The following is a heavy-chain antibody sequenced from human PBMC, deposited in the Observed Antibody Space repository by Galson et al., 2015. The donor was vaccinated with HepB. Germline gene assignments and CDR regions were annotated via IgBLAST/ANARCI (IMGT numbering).Heavy chain of an antibody. CDR3: ATMAHDYGDYLHSEKVDY. CDR2: ISSSSSTI. V-gene: IGHV3-48*02. D-gene: IGHD4-17*01. J-gene: IGHJ4*02. Sequence: SLRLSCAASGFTFSSYSMNWVRQAPGKGLEWVSYISSSSSTIYYADSVKGRFTISRDNAKNSLNLQMNSLRDEDTAVYYCATMAHDYGDYLHSEKVDYWGQGTLVTVSS. CDR1: GFTFSSYS.